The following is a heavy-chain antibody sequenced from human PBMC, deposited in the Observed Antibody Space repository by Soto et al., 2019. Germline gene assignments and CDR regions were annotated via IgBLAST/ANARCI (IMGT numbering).Heavy chain of an antibody. CDR2: FGGSGDTT. J-gene: IGHJ4*02. CDR3: AKSRSVRYSGAPDY. V-gene: IGHV3-23*04. CDR1: GFTFTSYA. Sequence: EVQLVESGGGLVQPGGSLRLSCAVSGFTFTSYAMSWVRQAPGKGLEWVAAFGGSGDTTYYAGSVKGQFTISRDNSRNTLYLQMNSLGAESTSIYDCAKSRSVRYSGAPDYWGKGTLVTGSS. D-gene: IGHD1-26*01.